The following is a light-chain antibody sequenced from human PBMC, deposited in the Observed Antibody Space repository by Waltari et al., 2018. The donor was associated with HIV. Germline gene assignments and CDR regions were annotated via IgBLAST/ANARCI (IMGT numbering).Light chain of an antibody. CDR3: SSYTTSNSHVV. Sequence: QSALTQPASVSGSLGQSITISCTGASSDVGDYNYVSWYHQHPCKVPKVMMLDVSNRPSGVPDRFSGSKSCNTASLTISGVQPEDEADYYCSSYTTSNSHVVFGGGTKVTVL. CDR2: DVS. CDR1: SSDVGDYNY. V-gene: IGLV2-14*03. J-gene: IGLJ2*01.